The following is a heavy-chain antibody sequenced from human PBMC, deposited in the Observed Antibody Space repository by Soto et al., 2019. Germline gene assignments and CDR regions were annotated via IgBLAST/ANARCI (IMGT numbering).Heavy chain of an antibody. CDR1: GYTFTSYG. J-gene: IGHJ6*02. Sequence: QVQLVQAGAEVKKPGASVKVSCKASGYTFTSYGISWVRQAPGQGREWMGWISAYNGNTNYAQKLQGRVTMTTDTSTSTAYMELRSLRSDDTAVYYCASDLCNSNYFYYYYDGMDFWGQGTTVTVSS. CDR2: ISAYNGNT. V-gene: IGHV1-18*01. CDR3: ASDLCNSNYFYYYYDGMDF. D-gene: IGHD4-4*01.